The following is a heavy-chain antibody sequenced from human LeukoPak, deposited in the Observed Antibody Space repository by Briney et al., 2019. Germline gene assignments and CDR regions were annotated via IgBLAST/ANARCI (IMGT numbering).Heavy chain of an antibody. Sequence: GGSLRLSCAASGFTFSDHYMDWVRQAPGKGLEWVGRTRNKANSYTTEYAASVKGRFTISRDDSKNSLYLQMNSLKTEDTAVYYCALRYHCSSTSRSNHDAFDIWGQGTMVTVSS. CDR2: TRNKANSYTT. V-gene: IGHV3-72*01. D-gene: IGHD2-2*01. CDR1: GFTFSDHY. J-gene: IGHJ3*02. CDR3: ALRYHCSSTSRSNHDAFDI.